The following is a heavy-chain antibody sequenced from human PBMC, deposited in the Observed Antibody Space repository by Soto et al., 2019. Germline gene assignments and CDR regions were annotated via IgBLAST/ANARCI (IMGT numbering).Heavy chain of an antibody. CDR2: INPDGAT. CDR3: ARGQRSDTFFDY. V-gene: IGHV4-34*01. J-gene: IGHJ4*02. CDR1: GGSFSGYY. Sequence: SETLSLTCAVYGGSFSGYYWDWIRQPPGKGLEWIGEINPDGATNYTPSLRGRVTISIDTSRNQFSLKLSSVTAADTAVYYCARGQRSDTFFDYWGQGALVTASS.